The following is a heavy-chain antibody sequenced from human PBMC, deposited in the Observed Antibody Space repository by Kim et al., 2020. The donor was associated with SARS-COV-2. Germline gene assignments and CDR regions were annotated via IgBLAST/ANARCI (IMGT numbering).Heavy chain of an antibody. D-gene: IGHD2-15*01. V-gene: IGHV4-31*03. J-gene: IGHJ6*02. CDR3: ARGYSFPHDYYYYGMDV. Sequence: SETLSLTCTVSGGSISSGGYYWSWIRQHPGKGLEWIGYIYYSGSTYYNPSLKSRVTISVDTSKNQFSLKLSSVTAADTAVYYCARGYSFPHDYYYYGMDVWGQGTTVTVSS. CDR1: GGSISSGGYY. CDR2: IYYSGST.